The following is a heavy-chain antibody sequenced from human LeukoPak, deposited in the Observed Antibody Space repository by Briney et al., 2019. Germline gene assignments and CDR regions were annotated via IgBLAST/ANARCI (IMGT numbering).Heavy chain of an antibody. Sequence: GASVKVSCKASGYTFAGYYMHWVRQAPGQGLEWMGGIIPIFGTANYAQKFQGRVTITADESTSTAYMELSSLRSEDTAVYYCAREYCSGGSCSPYDAFDIWGQGTMVTVSS. CDR2: IIPIFGTA. V-gene: IGHV1-69*13. D-gene: IGHD2-15*01. J-gene: IGHJ3*02. CDR1: GYTFAGYY. CDR3: AREYCSGGSCSPYDAFDI.